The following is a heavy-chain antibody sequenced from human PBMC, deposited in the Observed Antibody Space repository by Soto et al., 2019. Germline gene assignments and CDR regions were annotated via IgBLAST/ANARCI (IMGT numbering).Heavy chain of an antibody. Sequence: GASVKVSCKASGYTFTSYGISWVRQAPGQGLEGMGWISAYNGNTNYAQKLQGRVTMTTDTSTSTAYMELRGLRSDDTAVYYCARVIRITSDIVVVPAAPRAFDIWGQGTMVTVSS. CDR2: ISAYNGNT. V-gene: IGHV1-18*01. J-gene: IGHJ3*02. CDR1: GYTFTSYG. CDR3: ARVIRITSDIVVVPAAPRAFDI. D-gene: IGHD2-2*01.